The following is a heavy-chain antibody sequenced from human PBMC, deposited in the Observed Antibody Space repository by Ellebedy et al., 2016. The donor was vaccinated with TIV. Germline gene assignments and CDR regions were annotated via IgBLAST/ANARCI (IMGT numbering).Heavy chain of an antibody. Sequence: ASVKVSXXASGYTFTSYGISWVRQAPGQGLEWMGWISAYNGNTNYAQKLQGRVTMTTDTSTSTAYMELMSLRSDDTAVYYCARDGPRGMFLPLGNDYWGQGTLVIVSS. CDR2: ISAYNGNT. J-gene: IGHJ4*02. V-gene: IGHV1-18*01. CDR3: ARDGPRGMFLPLGNDY. D-gene: IGHD3-10*02. CDR1: GYTFTSYG.